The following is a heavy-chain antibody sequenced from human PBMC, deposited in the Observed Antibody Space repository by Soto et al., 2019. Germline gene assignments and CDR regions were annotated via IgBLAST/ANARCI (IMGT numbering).Heavy chain of an antibody. J-gene: IGHJ6*02. CDR3: AXXXXDYYGMDV. CDR1: GFTFSSYA. Sequence: QVQLVESGGGVVQPGRSLRLSCAASGFTFSSYAMHWVRQAPGKGLEWVAVISYDGSNKYYADSVKGRFTISRDNSKXXXXXXXXXXXXXXXXXXYXAXXXXDYYGMDVWGQGTTVTVSS. V-gene: IGHV3-30-3*01. CDR2: ISYDGSNK. D-gene: IGHD3-10*01.